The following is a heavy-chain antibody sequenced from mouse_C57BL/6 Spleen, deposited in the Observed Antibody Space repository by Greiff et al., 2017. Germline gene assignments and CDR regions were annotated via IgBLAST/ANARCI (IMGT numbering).Heavy chain of an antibody. CDR1: GFTFSSYA. Sequence: EVKLVESGGGLVKPGGSLKLSCAASGFTFSSYAMSWVRQTPEKRLEWVATISDGGSYTYYPDNVKGRFTISRDNAKNNLYLQMSHLKSEDTAMYYCASDRSRPLYAMDYWGQGTSVTVSS. J-gene: IGHJ4*01. CDR3: ASDRSRPLYAMDY. CDR2: ISDGGSYT. V-gene: IGHV5-4*03.